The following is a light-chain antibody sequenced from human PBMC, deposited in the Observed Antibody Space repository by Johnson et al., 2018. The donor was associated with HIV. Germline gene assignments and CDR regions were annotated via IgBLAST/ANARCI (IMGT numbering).Light chain of an antibody. Sequence: QLVLTQPPSVSAAPGQKVTISCSGSSSNIGNNYVSWYQQLPGTAPKLLIYDNNKRPSGIPDRFSGSKSGTSATLGITGLQTGDEADYYCGTWDSSLSAAGVFGTGTNVTVL. CDR1: SSNIGNNY. CDR3: GTWDSSLSAAGV. V-gene: IGLV1-51*01. J-gene: IGLJ1*01. CDR2: DNN.